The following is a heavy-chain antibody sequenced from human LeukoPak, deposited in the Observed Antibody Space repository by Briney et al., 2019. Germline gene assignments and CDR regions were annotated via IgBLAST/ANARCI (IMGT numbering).Heavy chain of an antibody. J-gene: IGHJ4*02. Sequence: GGSLRLSCAASEFTFSSYWMSWVRQAPGKGLEWVANIKQDGSEKYYVDSVKGRFTISRDNAKNSLYLQMNSLRAEDTAVYYCATAVQWLINYWGQGTLVTVSS. D-gene: IGHD6-19*01. V-gene: IGHV3-7*01. CDR3: ATAVQWLINY. CDR1: EFTFSSYW. CDR2: IKQDGSEK.